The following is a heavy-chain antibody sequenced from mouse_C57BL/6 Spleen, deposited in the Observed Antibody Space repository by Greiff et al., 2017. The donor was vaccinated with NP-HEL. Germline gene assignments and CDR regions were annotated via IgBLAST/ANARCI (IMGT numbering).Heavy chain of an antibody. CDR1: GFTFSDYG. V-gene: IGHV5-17*01. J-gene: IGHJ3*01. CDR2: ISSGSSTI. Sequence: EVKLVESGGGLVKPGGSLKLSCAASGFTFSDYGMHWVRQAPEKGLEWVAYISSGSSTIYYADTVKGRFTISRDNAKNTLFLQMTSLRSEDTAMYYCAREYGSSHWFAYWGQGTLVTVSA. D-gene: IGHD1-1*01. CDR3: AREYGSSHWFAY.